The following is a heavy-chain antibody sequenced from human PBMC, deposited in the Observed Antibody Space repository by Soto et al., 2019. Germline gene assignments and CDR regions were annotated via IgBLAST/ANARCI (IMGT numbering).Heavy chain of an antibody. CDR2: MNPNSGDT. CDR1: GYTFTSYD. Sequence: QVHLVQSGAEVKKPGASVKVSCKASGYTFTSYDINWVRQVAGQGLEWMGWMNPNSGDTAYAQEFQGRVTMSRNTSISIAYMELSSLRPADTAVYYCARGLKMLRVFGLKTYYYYDVDVWGKGTTVTLSS. J-gene: IGHJ6*03. V-gene: IGHV1-8*01. CDR3: ARGLKMLRVFGLKTYYYYDVDV. D-gene: IGHD3-10*01.